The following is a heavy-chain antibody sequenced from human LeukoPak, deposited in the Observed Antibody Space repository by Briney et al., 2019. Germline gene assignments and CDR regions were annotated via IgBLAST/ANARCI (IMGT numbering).Heavy chain of an antibody. V-gene: IGHV3-53*01. CDR2: IYSGGST. Sequence: GGSLRLSCAASGFTVSTNYMSWVRQAPGKGLEWVSVIYSGGSTYYADSVKGRFTISRDDSKNTLYLQMNSPRAEDTAVYYCARASSAAAGYYFDYWGQGTLVTVSS. CDR1: GFTVSTNY. J-gene: IGHJ4*02. CDR3: ARASSAAAGYYFDY. D-gene: IGHD6-13*01.